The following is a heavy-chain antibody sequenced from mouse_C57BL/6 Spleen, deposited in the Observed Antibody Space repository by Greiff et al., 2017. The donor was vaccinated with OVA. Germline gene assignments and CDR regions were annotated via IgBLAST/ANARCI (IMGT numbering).Heavy chain of an antibody. D-gene: IGHD2-1*01. V-gene: IGHV7-3*01. CDR2: IRNKANGYTT. CDR1: GFTFTDYY. CDR3: ARYDYGNPWYFDY. J-gene: IGHJ2*01. Sequence: EVKLMESGGGLVQPGGSLSLSCAASGFTFTDYYMSWVRQPPGKALEWLGFIRNKANGYTTEYSASVKGRFTISRDNSQSILYLQMNALRAEDSATYYCARYDYGNPWYFDYWGQGTTLTVSS.